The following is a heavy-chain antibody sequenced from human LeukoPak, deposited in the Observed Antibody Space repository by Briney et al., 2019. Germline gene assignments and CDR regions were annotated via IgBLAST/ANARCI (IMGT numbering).Heavy chain of an antibody. J-gene: IGHJ6*02. CDR3: AREARIAVAGLDYYGMDV. Sequence: GGSLRLSCAASGFTFSSYAMSWVRQAPGKGLEWVSAISGSGGSTYYADSVKGRFTISRDNSKNTLYLQMNSLRAEDTAVYYCAREARIAVAGLDYYGMDVWGQGTTVTVSS. D-gene: IGHD6-19*01. V-gene: IGHV3-23*01. CDR2: ISGSGGST. CDR1: GFTFSSYA.